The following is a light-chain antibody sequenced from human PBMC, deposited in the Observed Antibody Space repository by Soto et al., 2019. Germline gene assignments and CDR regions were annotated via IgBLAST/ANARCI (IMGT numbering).Light chain of an antibody. CDR1: QNIDSW. CDR3: QQYKSYSEYS. V-gene: IGKV1-5*03. Sequence: DIQMTQSPSNLSASVGDRVTITCRASQNIDSWLAWYQQKSGKAPKPLIYKASSLESGVPSRVSGSGSGTEFTLTISCLQPDDFATYYCQQYKSYSEYSFGQGTKLEIK. CDR2: KAS. J-gene: IGKJ2*03.